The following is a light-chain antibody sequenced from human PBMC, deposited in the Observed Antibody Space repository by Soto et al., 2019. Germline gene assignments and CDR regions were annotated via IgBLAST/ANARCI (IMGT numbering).Light chain of an antibody. CDR2: GAS. CDR1: QSISSNS. J-gene: IGKJ5*01. Sequence: EMVLTQSPGTLSLSPGERATLSCRASQSISSNSLAWYQQKPGQAPRLFIYGASSRATGIPDRFSGSGSGTHFTLTISRLEPEDFALYYCQQYGSSPRITFGQGTRLETK. CDR3: QQYGSSPRIT. V-gene: IGKV3-20*01.